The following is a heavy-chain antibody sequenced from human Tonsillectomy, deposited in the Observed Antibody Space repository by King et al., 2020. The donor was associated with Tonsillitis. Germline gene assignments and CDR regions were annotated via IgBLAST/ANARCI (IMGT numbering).Heavy chain of an antibody. J-gene: IGHJ6*02. D-gene: IGHD6-13*01. V-gene: IGHV3-30*18. CDR3: AKGRVGSSWPYYYYGMDV. CDR2: ISYDGSNK. CDR1: GFTFSSYG. Sequence: VQLVESGGGVVQPGRSLRLYCAASGFTFSSYGMHWVRQAPGKGLEWVAVISYDGSNKYYADSVKGRFTISRDNSKTTLYLQMNSLRAEDTAVYYCAKGRVGSSWPYYYYGMDVWGQGTTVTVSS.